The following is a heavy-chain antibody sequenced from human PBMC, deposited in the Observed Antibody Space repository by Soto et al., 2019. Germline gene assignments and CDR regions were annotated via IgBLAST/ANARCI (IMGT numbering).Heavy chain of an antibody. CDR2: ISAHNGNK. Sequence: ASVKVSCKASGYSFTGYYMHWVRQAPGQGLEWMGWISAHNGNKKYAQKLQGRVTMTTDTSTSTAYMELRSLRSDDTAAYYCAREPNYFDYWGQGTLVTVSS. V-gene: IGHV1-18*04. J-gene: IGHJ4*02. CDR3: AREPNYFDY. CDR1: GYSFTGYY.